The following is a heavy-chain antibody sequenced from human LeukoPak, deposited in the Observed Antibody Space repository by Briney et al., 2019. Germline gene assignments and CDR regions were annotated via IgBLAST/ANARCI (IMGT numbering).Heavy chain of an antibody. V-gene: IGHV3-23*01. J-gene: IGHJ4*02. CDR1: GFTFSSYA. CDR3: AKDLVMDCSSTSCPFDY. CDR2: ISGSGGST. D-gene: IGHD2-2*01. Sequence: GGSLRLSCAASGFTFSSYAMSWFRQAPGKGLEWVSAISGSGGSTYYADSVKGRFTISRDNSKNTLYLQMNSLRAEDTAVYYCAKDLVMDCSSTSCPFDYWGQGSLVTVSS.